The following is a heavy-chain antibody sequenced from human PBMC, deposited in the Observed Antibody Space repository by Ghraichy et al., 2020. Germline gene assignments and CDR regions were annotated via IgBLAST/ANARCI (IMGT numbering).Heavy chain of an antibody. CDR1: GGSICSSSYY. D-gene: IGHD4-11*01. CDR3: ARRAVTNFDY. J-gene: IGHJ4*02. CDR2: IYYSGIT. Sequence: SETLSLTCTVSGGSICSSSYYWDWIRQPPGKGLEWIGSIYYSGITYYSPSLKSRVTISVDTSKNQFSLRLSSVTAADTAVYYCARRAVTNFDYWGQGTLVTVSS. V-gene: IGHV4-39*01.